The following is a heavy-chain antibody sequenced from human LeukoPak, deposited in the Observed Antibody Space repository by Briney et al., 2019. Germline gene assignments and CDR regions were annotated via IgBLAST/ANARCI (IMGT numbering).Heavy chain of an antibody. D-gene: IGHD6-19*01. CDR2: INPNSGGT. Sequence: ASVKVSCKASGYTFTSYYMHWVRQAPGQGLEWMGRINPNSGGTKYAQKFQGRVTMTRDTSINTAYMELSRLRSDDTAVYYCARGLAPGGIDVWGQGTTVTVSS. J-gene: IGHJ6*02. CDR1: GYTFTSYY. CDR3: ARGLAPGGIDV. V-gene: IGHV1-2*06.